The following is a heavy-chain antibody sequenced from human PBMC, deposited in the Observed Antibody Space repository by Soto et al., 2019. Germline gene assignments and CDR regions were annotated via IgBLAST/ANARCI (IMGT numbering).Heavy chain of an antibody. D-gene: IGHD4-17*01. Sequence: EVQLVESGGGLVQPGGSLRLSCAASGFIFSDSAIHWVRQASGKGLEWVGRIRSKTNNYATAYGESAQGRFTISRDASKNTTYLQMNRLKAEDTAVYYCTRPGYGDFAGYFSFGVDVWGLGNTVTVSS. CDR1: GFIFSDSA. CDR2: IRSKTNNYAT. CDR3: TRPGYGDFAGYFSFGVDV. J-gene: IGHJ6*02. V-gene: IGHV3-73*02.